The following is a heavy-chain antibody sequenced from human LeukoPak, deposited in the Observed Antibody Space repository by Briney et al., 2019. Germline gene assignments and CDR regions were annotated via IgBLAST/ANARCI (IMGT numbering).Heavy chain of an antibody. V-gene: IGHV4-4*07. D-gene: IGHD3-9*01. CDR1: GGSISSYY. J-gene: IGHJ4*02. CDR2: IYTSGST. Sequence: NPSETLSLTCTVSGGSISSYYWSWIRQPAGKGLEWIGRIYTSGSTNYNPSLKSRVTMSVDTSKNQFSLKLSSVTAADTAVYYCASSSRDDILTGVQGFDYWGQGTLVTVSS. CDR3: ASSSRDDILTGVQGFDY.